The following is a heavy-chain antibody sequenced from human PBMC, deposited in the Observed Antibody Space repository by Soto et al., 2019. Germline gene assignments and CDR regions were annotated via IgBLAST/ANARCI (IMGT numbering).Heavy chain of an antibody. V-gene: IGHV4-31*03. CDR1: GGSISSGGYY. CDR3: ARVRGHQLLGWFDP. J-gene: IGHJ5*02. D-gene: IGHD2-2*01. CDR2: IYHSGTT. Sequence: QVQLQESGPGLVKPSQTLSLTCTVSGGSISSGGYYWSWIRQHPGKGLEWIGYIYHSGTTYYNPSLKRRVTISIDTTKNQFSLKLTSVTAADTAVYYCARVRGHQLLGWFDPGGQGTRVTVSS.